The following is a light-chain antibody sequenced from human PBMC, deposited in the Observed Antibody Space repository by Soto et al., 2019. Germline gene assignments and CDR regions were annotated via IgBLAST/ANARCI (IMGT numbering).Light chain of an antibody. Sequence: IVMTQSPATLSVSPGERSPLSCRASQSVASNLAWYQQKPGQAPRLLIYGASTRATGIPARFSGSGSGTEFTLTISSLQSVDFAVYSCQQYNNWPWTFGQGTKVDI. CDR3: QQYNNWPWT. CDR2: GAS. J-gene: IGKJ1*01. V-gene: IGKV3-15*01. CDR1: QSVASN.